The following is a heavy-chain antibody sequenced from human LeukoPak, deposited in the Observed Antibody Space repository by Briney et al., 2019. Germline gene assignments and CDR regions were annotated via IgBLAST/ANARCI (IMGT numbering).Heavy chain of an antibody. CDR1: GDSISSATYY. J-gene: IGHJ4*02. D-gene: IGHD1-26*01. V-gene: IGHV4-39*01. CDR2: IYYSGST. CDR3: ARLGSYHDF. Sequence: SETLSLTCTVSGDSISSATYYWGWIRQPPGKGLEWIGAIYYSGSTYYNPSLKSRVTISIDTSKNQFSLKLTSATAADTAVYFCARLGSYHDFWGQGALVTVSS.